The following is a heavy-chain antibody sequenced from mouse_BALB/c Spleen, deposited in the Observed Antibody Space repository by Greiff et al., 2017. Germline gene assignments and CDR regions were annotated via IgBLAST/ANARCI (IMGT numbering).Heavy chain of an antibody. CDR3: ARADYGSSPDY. D-gene: IGHD1-1*01. CDR2: IYPGDGDT. J-gene: IGHJ2*01. CDR1: GYAFSSYW. Sequence: VQLQQSGAELVRPGSSVKISCKASGYAFSSYWMNWVKQRPGQGLEWIGQIYPGDGDTNYNGKFKGKATLTADKSSSIAYMQLSSLTSEDSAVYFCARADYGSSPDYWGQGTTLTVSS. V-gene: IGHV1-80*01.